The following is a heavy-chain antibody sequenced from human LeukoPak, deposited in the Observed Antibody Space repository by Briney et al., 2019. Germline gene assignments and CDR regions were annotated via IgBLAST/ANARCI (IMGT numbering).Heavy chain of an antibody. D-gene: IGHD1-7*01. CDR2: IKPNSGAT. CDR3: ARVLGGRELDAFDF. J-gene: IGHJ3*01. CDR1: GYRFTDYY. Sequence: ASVKVSCKASGYRFTDYYIHWARQAPGQGLEWMGWIKPNSGATSYVQMFQGRVTMTRDTSISTVYMDLIRLKSDDTAVYYCARVLGGRELDAFDFWGQGTMLTVSS. V-gene: IGHV1-2*02.